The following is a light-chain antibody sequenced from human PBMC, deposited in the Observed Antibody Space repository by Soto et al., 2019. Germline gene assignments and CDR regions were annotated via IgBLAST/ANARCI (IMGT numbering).Light chain of an antibody. CDR3: QQYNQWPPYT. J-gene: IGKJ2*01. CDR2: SAS. V-gene: IGKV3-15*01. Sequence: EIVMTQSPATLSVSPGERATLFCRASQSVGRTLAWYQQKPGQSPRLLVYSASTRANGTPARFSGSGSGTEFTLTISSLQPEDVAVYYCQQYNQWPPYTFGQGTNVEIK. CDR1: QSVGRT.